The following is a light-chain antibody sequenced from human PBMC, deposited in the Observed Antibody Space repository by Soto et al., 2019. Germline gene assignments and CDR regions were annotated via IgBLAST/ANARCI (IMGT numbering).Light chain of an antibody. J-gene: IGKJ1*01. CDR3: HQRTNGLWT. V-gene: IGKV3-11*01. CDR1: HSVGTY. Sequence: EVVWTQSPATLSLSPGERATLSCRASHSVGTYLAWYQQKPGQAPRLLIYDASNRATGIPARFTGSGSGTDFTLTISSLEPEDFVLYYCHQRTNGLWTVGQGTKVEIK. CDR2: DAS.